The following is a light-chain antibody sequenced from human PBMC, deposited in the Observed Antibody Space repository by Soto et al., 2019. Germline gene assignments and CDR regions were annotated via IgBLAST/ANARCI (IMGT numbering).Light chain of an antibody. V-gene: IGKV3-20*01. J-gene: IGKJ4*01. CDR3: QQYVTSPLT. Sequence: EIVLTQSPGTLSLSPGERATLSCRASQSVSSGYLAWYQQKPGQAPRLLIYGASSSATGIPDRFSGSGSGTDFTLTISGLEPEDFAVYYCQQYVTSPLTFGGGTKV. CDR1: QSVSSGY. CDR2: GAS.